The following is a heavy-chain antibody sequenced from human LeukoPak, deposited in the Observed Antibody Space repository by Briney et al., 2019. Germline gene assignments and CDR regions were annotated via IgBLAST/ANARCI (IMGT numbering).Heavy chain of an antibody. CDR2: VTGGGGAT. D-gene: IGHD6-13*01. CDR1: GFTFSTSA. V-gene: IGHV3-21*01. Sequence: GGSLRLSCAASGFTFSTSAMNWVRQAPGKGLEWVSGVTGGGGATYYADSVKGRFTISRDNAKNSLYLQMNSLRAEDTAVYYCARGVSSSWTPFDYWGQGTLVTVSS. CDR3: ARGVSSSWTPFDY. J-gene: IGHJ4*02.